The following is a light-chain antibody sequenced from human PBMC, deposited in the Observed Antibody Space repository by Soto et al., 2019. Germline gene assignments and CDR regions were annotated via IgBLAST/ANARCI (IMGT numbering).Light chain of an antibody. CDR2: EVT. V-gene: IGLV2-8*01. J-gene: IGLJ2*01. CDR3: SSYAGSNNWV. Sequence: QSVLTQPPSASGSPGQSVTISCTGTSSDIGGYNYVSWYQQHPGKAPRLMISEVTQRPSGVPDRFSGSKSGNTASLTVSGLQADDEAAYCCSSYAGSNNWVFGGGTKLTVL. CDR1: SSDIGGYNY.